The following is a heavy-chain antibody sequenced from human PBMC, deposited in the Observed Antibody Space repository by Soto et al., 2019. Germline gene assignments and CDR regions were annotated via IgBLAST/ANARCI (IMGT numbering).Heavy chain of an antibody. V-gene: IGHV3-9*01. D-gene: IGHD3-22*01. CDR1: GFKFDDYA. CDR3: AKDQGTIVVRYWDY. Sequence: PGGSLRISCAASGFKFDDYAMHWVRQAPGKGLEWVAGINWRSGSFGYADSVKGRFTVSRDNARNSLYLQMNSLTAEDTGLYYWAKDQGTIVVRYWDYWGKGTLVTVAS. CDR2: INWRSGSF. J-gene: IGHJ4*02.